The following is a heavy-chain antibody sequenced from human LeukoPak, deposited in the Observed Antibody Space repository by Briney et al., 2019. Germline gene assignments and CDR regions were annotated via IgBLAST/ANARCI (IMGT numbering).Heavy chain of an antibody. J-gene: IGHJ6*03. CDR3: ARDRDSTGTPYYYYYYYMDV. CDR1: GYTFTSYG. V-gene: IGHV1-2*02. Sequence: ASVKVSCKASGYTFTSYGISWVRQAPGQGLEWMGWINPNSGGTNYAQKFQGRVTMTRDTSISTAYMELSRLRSDDTAVYYCARDRDSTGTPYYYYYYYMDVWGKGTTVTVSS. D-gene: IGHD1-1*01. CDR2: INPNSGGT.